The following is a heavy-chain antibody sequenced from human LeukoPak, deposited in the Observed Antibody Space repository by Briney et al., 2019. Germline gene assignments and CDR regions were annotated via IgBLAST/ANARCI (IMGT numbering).Heavy chain of an antibody. D-gene: IGHD4-17*01. CDR1: GFTVSSNY. Sequence: GGSLRLSCAASGFTVSSNYMSWVRQAPGKGLEWVSVIYSGGSTYYAASVKGRFTISRDNSKNTLYLQMNSLRAEDTAVYYCARDGPYGDYSDYWGQGTLVTVSS. CDR2: IYSGGST. V-gene: IGHV3-53*01. CDR3: ARDGPYGDYSDY. J-gene: IGHJ4*02.